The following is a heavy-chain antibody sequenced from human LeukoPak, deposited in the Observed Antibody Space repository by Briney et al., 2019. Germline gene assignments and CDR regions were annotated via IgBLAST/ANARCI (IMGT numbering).Heavy chain of an antibody. CDR2: INTNSGGT. Sequence: ASVKVSCKASGYTFTGYYMHWVRQAPGQGREWMGWINTNSGGTNYAQKFQGRVTMTQDTSTDTAYMELRRQRSEDTAVYYCATVAQNHDYYYTYYYYYMDVWGKGTTVTISS. J-gene: IGHJ6*03. D-gene: IGHD3-22*01. CDR1: GYTFTGYY. CDR3: ATVAQNHDYYYTYYYYYMDV. V-gene: IGHV1-2*02.